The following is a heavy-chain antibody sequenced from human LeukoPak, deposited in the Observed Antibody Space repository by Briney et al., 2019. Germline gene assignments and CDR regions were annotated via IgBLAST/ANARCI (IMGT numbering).Heavy chain of an antibody. CDR3: AKCSDYDILTGYPLIPPYFDY. Sequence: GGSLRLSCAASGFTFSSYAMSWVRQAPGKGLEWVSAISGSGGSTYYADSVKGRFTISRDNSKNTLYLQMNSLRAEDTAVYYCAKCSDYDILTGYPLIPPYFDYWGQGTLVTVSS. CDR1: GFTFSSYA. CDR2: ISGSGGST. D-gene: IGHD3-9*01. J-gene: IGHJ4*02. V-gene: IGHV3-23*01.